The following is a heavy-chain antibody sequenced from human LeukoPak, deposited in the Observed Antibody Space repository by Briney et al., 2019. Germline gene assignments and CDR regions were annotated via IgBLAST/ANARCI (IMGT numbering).Heavy chain of an antibody. CDR3: ARSADGSSGYYPFDY. Sequence: SETLSLTCAVYGGSFSGYYWSWIRQPPGKGLEWIGEINHSGSINYNPSLKSRVTISVDTSKNQFSLKLSSVTTADTAVYYCARSADGSSGYYPFDYWGQGTPVTVSS. V-gene: IGHV4-34*01. CDR2: INHSGSI. D-gene: IGHD3-22*01. CDR1: GGSFSGYY. J-gene: IGHJ4*02.